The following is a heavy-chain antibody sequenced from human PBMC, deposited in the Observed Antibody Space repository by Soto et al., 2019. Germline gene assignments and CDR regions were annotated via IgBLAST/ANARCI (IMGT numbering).Heavy chain of an antibody. CDR2: IIPIFGTA. J-gene: IGHJ3*02. CDR3: ARSRDDAFDI. V-gene: IGHV1-69*13. Sequence: SVKVSCKASGGTFSSYAISCVRQAPGQGLEWMGGIIPIFGTANYAQKFQGRVTITADESTSTAYMELSSLRSEDTAVYYCARSRDDAFDIWGQGTMVTVSS. CDR1: GGTFSSYA.